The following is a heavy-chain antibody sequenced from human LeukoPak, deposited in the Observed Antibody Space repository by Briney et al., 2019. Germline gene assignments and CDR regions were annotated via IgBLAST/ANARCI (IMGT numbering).Heavy chain of an antibody. CDR3: AQDRNDAFDI. Sequence: GGSLRLSCVASGFTLSNYAMNWVRQAPGKGLEWVSAISGSGGSTYYADSVKGRFTISRDKSNNTLYVQMNSLRVEDTAIYFCAQDRNDAFDIWGQGTMVTASS. V-gene: IGHV3-23*01. CDR1: GFTLSNYA. J-gene: IGHJ3*02. D-gene: IGHD1-14*01. CDR2: ISGSGGST.